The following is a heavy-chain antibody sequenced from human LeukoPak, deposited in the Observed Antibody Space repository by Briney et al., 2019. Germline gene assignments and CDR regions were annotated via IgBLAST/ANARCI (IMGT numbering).Heavy chain of an antibody. D-gene: IGHD6-13*01. J-gene: IGHJ5*02. Sequence: ASVKVSCKASGYTFTGYYMHWERQAPGQGLEWMGWINPNSGGTNYAQKFQGRVTMTRDTSISTAYMELSRLRSDDTAVYYCARYGYSSSWYWFDPWGQGTLVTVSS. V-gene: IGHV1-2*02. CDR1: GYTFTGYY. CDR2: INPNSGGT. CDR3: ARYGYSSSWYWFDP.